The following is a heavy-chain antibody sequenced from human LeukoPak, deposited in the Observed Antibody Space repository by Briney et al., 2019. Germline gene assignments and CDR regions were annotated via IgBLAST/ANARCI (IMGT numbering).Heavy chain of an antibody. J-gene: IGHJ6*03. CDR2: MNPNSGNT. V-gene: IGHV1-8*01. Sequence: ASVKVSCKASGYTFTSYDINWVRQATGQGLEWMGWMNPNSGNTGYAQKFQGRVTMTRNTSISTAYMELSSLRSEDTAVYYCARCRYGSYYYYYMDVWGKGTTITVSS. CDR3: ARCRYGSYYYYYMDV. D-gene: IGHD3-16*02. CDR1: GYTFTSYD.